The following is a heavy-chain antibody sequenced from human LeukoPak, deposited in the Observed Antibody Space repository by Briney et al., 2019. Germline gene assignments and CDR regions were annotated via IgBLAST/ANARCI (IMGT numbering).Heavy chain of an antibody. J-gene: IGHJ5*02. V-gene: IGHV4-34*01. CDR3: ARGQGATVPQVGKNWFDP. Sequence: SETLSLTCAVYIDSFSNYHWNWIRQTPAKGLEWIGEVNDRGGTNISTSLRSRVIFSVDTSKNQFSLKLISVTVADTAIYYCARGQGATVPQVGKNWFDPWGQGTRVTVSS. D-gene: IGHD1-26*01. CDR1: IDSFSNYH. CDR2: VNDRGGT.